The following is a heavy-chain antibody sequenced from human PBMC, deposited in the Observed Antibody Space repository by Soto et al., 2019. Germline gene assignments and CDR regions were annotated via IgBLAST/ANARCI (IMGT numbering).Heavy chain of an antibody. D-gene: IGHD3-16*01. J-gene: IGHJ4*02. CDR2: IKEDGSEK. CDR1: GFTFSGYW. CDR3: ARGGSESDY. Sequence: EVQLVESGGGLVQPGGSLRLSCAASGFTFSGYWMTWVRQAPGKGLEWVANIKEDGSEKNYVDSVEGRFTISRDNAKNSLYLQMNSLRAADTAVYYCARGGSESDYWGQGTLVTVSS. V-gene: IGHV3-7*01.